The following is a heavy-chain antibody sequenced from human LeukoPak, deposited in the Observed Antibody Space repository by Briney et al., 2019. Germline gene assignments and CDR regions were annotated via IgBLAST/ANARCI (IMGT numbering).Heavy chain of an antibody. CDR2: INPNSGGT. CDR3: ARGLYCSGGSCYPPKYYFDY. CDR1: GYTFTGYY. V-gene: IGHV1-2*02. D-gene: IGHD2-15*01. J-gene: IGHJ4*02. Sequence: GASVKVSSKASGYTFTGYYMHWVRRAPGQGLEWMGWINPNSGGTNYAQKFQGRVTMTRDTSISTAYMELSRLRSDDTAVYYCARGLYCSGGSCYPPKYYFDYWGQGTLVTVSS.